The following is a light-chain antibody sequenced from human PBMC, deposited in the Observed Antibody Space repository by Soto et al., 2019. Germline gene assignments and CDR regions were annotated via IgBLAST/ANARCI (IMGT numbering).Light chain of an antibody. CDR3: QQYNSYPLT. CDR2: AAS. J-gene: IGKJ4*01. Sequence: DIQMTQSPSSLSASVGDRVTITCRASQGIGNDLGWYQQKPWNAPKRLIFAASSLQSGVPSRFSGSESGTAFTLKISSLQPEDFATYYWQQYNSYPLTCGGGTKVEVK. V-gene: IGKV1-17*01. CDR1: QGIGND.